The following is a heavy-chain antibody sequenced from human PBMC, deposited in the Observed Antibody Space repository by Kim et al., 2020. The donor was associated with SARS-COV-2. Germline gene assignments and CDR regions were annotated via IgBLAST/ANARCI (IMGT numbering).Heavy chain of an antibody. CDR2: ISYDGSNK. CDR1: GFTFSSYA. Sequence: GGSLRLSCAASGFTFSSYAMHWVRQAPGKGLEWVAVISYDGSNKYYADSVKGRFTISRDNSKNTLYLPMNSLRGEDTAVYYCAIDLIGGRGVKCYWGQGPLVTVPS. J-gene: IGHJ4*02. CDR3: AIDLIGGRGVKCY. D-gene: IGHD3-10*01. V-gene: IGHV3-30-3*01.